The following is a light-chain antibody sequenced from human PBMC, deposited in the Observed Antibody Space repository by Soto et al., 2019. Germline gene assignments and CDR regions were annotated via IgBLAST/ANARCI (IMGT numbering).Light chain of an antibody. CDR1: QSIERY. Sequence: DIQMTQSPSSLSASVGDTVTITCRASQSIERYLNWYQQKPGKAPKLLIYAASILESGVPSRFSGIGSGTDFSLTISSLQPEDFVIYYCQQSFNSPYTFGQGTKVEIK. CDR3: QQSFNSPYT. J-gene: IGKJ2*01. CDR2: AAS. V-gene: IGKV1-39*01.